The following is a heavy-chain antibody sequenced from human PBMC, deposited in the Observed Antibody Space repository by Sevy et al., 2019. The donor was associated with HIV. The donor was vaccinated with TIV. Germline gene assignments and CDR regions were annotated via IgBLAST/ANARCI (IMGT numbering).Heavy chain of an antibody. CDR3: VIGDTLRLTGSGTRLKDQSLNYFEF. CDR1: RYTLSEVS. J-gene: IGHJ4*02. V-gene: IGHV1-24*01. Sequence: ASVKVSCNVPRYTLSEVSMHWVRQAPGKGLEWMGGFVPEEGELVFAQKFQGGVTGAEDTLTDTAYLEVTNLRSEDTATYFCVIGDTLRLTGSGTRLKDQSLNYFEFWGQGILVTVSS. D-gene: IGHD3-16*02. CDR2: FVPEEGEL.